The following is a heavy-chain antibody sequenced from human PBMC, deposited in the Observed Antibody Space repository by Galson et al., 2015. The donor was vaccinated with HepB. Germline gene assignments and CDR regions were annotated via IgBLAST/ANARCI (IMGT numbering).Heavy chain of an antibody. CDR2: ISYDGSNK. J-gene: IGHJ6*02. CDR3: AKESVIQGCTNGVCHYYYYGMDV. V-gene: IGHV3-30*18. CDR1: GFTFSSYG. D-gene: IGHD2-8*01. Sequence: SLRLSCAASGFTFSSYGMHWVRQAPGKGLEWVAVISYDGSNKYYADSVKGRFTISRDNSKNTLYLQMNSLRAEDTAVYYCAKESVIQGCTNGVCHYYYYGMDVWGQGTTVTVSS.